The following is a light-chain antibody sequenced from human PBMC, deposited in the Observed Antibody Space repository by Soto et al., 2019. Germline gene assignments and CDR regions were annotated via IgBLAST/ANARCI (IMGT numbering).Light chain of an antibody. CDR1: QSVSSN. V-gene: IGKV3-15*01. CDR3: QQYHNWPPRT. J-gene: IGKJ1*01. CDR2: GAS. Sequence: EIVMTQSPATLSVSPGERVTLSCRASQSVSSNLAWYQQKPGQAPGLLIYGASNRATGIPARFSGGGSETEFTLTISSLQSEDFAVYYCQQYHNWPPRTFGQGTKVEIK.